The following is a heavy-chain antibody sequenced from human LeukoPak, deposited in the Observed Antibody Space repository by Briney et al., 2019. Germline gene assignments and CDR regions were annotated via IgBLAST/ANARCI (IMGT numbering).Heavy chain of an antibody. J-gene: IGHJ6*02. Sequence: SETLSLTCPVSGGSISSSSYYWGWIRQPPGKGLEWIGSIYYSGSTYYNPSLKSRVTISVDTSKNQFSLKLSSVTAADTAVYYCARRADTAMADYYYGMDVWGQGTTVTVSS. D-gene: IGHD5-18*01. CDR3: ARRADTAMADYYYGMDV. CDR2: IYYSGST. CDR1: GGSISSSSYY. V-gene: IGHV4-39*01.